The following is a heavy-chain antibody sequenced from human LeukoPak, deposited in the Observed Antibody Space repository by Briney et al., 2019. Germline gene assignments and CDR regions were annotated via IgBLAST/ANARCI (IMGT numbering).Heavy chain of an antibody. CDR3: ASPGRGYSGYDRPWGY. CDR2: IYPGDSDT. CDR1: GYSFTSYW. J-gene: IGHJ4*02. Sequence: GESLKISCKGSGYSFTSYWIGWVRQMPGKGLEWMGIIYPGDSDTRYSPSFQGQVTISADKSISTAYLQWSSLKASDTAMYYCASPGRGYSGYDRPWGYWGQGTLVTVSS. D-gene: IGHD5-12*01. V-gene: IGHV5-51*01.